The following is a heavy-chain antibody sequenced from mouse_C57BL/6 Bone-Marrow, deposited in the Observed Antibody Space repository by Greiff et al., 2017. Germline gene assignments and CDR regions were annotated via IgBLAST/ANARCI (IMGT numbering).Heavy chain of an antibody. D-gene: IGHD2-4*01. Sequence: QVQLQQSGAELARPGASVKLSCKASGYTFTSYGISWVKQRTGQGLEWIGEIYPRSGNTYYNEKFKGKATLTADKSSSTAYMELSSLTSEDSAVYVCASVIYYDYDGVDLYAMDYWGQGTSVTVSA. CDR3: ASVIYYDYDGVDLYAMDY. CDR2: IYPRSGNT. CDR1: GYTFTSYG. J-gene: IGHJ4*01. V-gene: IGHV1-81*01.